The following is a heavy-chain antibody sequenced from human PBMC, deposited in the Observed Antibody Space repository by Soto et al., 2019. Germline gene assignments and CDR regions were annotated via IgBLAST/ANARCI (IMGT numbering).Heavy chain of an antibody. V-gene: IGHV4-59*01. J-gene: IGHJ4*01. D-gene: IGHD3-3*01. Sequence: SETLSLTCTVSGGSISSYYWSWIRQPPGKGLEWIGYIYYSGSTNYNPSLKSRVTISVDTSKNQFSLKLSSVTAADTAVYYCARTLYSHSTRFSYWGQGTLVTV. CDR3: ARTLYSHSTRFSY. CDR1: GGSISSYY. CDR2: IYYSGST.